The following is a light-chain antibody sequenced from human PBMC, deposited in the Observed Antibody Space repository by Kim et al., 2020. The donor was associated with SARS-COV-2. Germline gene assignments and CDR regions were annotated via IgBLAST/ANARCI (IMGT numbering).Light chain of an antibody. J-gene: IGLJ1*01. Sequence: SVPISCTGTSSDVGGYNYVSWYQQHPGKAPKLMIYEVSKRPSGVPDRFSGSKSGNTASLTVSGLQAEDEADYYCSSYAGSNNLYVFGTGTKVTVL. V-gene: IGLV2-8*01. CDR3: SSYAGSNNLYV. CDR2: EVS. CDR1: SSDVGGYNY.